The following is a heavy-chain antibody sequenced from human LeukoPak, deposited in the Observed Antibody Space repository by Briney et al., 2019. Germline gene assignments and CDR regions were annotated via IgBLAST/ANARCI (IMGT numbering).Heavy chain of an antibody. V-gene: IGHV5-51*01. J-gene: IGHJ6*02. CDR1: GYSFTSYW. CDR2: IYPGDSDT. D-gene: IGHD2-21*01. Sequence: GESLKISCKGSGYSFTSYWIGWVRQMPGKGLEWMGIIYPGDSDTRYSPSFQGQVTISADKSISTAYLQWSSLKASDTAMHYCARQGGASSHTYYYGMDVWGQGTTVTVSS. CDR3: ARQGGASSHTYYYGMDV.